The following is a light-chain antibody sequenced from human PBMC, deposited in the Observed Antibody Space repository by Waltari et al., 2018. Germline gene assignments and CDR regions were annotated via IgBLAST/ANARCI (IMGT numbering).Light chain of an antibody. V-gene: IGKV1-39*01. CDR3: QQSYRAPQT. Sequence: DIQVTQSPSSLSASVGDRVTITCRTSQSISTSLNWYQQKPGQPPKLLIFAASALQSGVSSRFSGSGSQTDFTLTIRNLQPEDFATYYCQQSYRAPQTFGGGTKVDMK. CDR2: AAS. J-gene: IGKJ4*01. CDR1: QSISTS.